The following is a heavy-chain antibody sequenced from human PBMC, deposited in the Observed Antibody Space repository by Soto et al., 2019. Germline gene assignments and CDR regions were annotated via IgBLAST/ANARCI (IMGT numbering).Heavy chain of an antibody. CDR2: MNPNSGNI. Sequence: QVQLVQSGAEVKKPGASVKVSCKASGYTFTSYDINWVRQATGQGLEWMGWMNPNSGNIGYAQKFQGRVTMTRNTSISTAYMELSSLRSEDTAVYYCARGIVVVIPSDYYYYGMDVWGQGTTVTVSS. V-gene: IGHV1-8*01. D-gene: IGHD3-22*01. CDR1: GYTFTSYD. CDR3: ARGIVVVIPSDYYYYGMDV. J-gene: IGHJ6*02.